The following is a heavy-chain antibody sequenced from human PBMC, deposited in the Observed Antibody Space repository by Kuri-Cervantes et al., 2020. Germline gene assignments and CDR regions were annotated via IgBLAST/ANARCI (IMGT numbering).Heavy chain of an antibody. CDR2: IRYDGSNK. D-gene: IGHD3-10*01. CDR1: GFTFSNYG. CDR3: AKDGPITMVRGVICDWFDP. J-gene: IGHJ5*02. V-gene: IGHV3-30*02. Sequence: GESLKISCAASGFTFSNYGMHWVRQAPGKGLEWVAFIRYDGSNKYYADSVKGRFTISRDNSKNTLYLQMNSLRAEDTAVYYCAKDGPITMVRGVICDWFDPWGQGTLVTVSS.